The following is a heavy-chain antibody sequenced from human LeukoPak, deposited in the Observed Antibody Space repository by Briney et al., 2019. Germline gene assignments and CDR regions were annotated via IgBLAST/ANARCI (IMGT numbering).Heavy chain of an antibody. Sequence: PGGSLRLSCAASGFTFSNAWMSWVRQAPGKGLEGVGRIKSKTDGGTTDYAAPVKGRFTISRDDSKNTLYLQTNSLKTEDTAVYYCTTGEAGNASLDYWGQGTLVTVSS. CDR1: GFTFSNAW. CDR3: TTGEAGNASLDY. V-gene: IGHV3-15*01. J-gene: IGHJ4*02. CDR2: IKSKTDGGTT.